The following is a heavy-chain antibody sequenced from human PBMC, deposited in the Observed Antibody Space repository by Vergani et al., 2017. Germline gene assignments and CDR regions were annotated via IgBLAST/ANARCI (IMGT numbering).Heavy chain of an antibody. V-gene: IGHV4-30-4*01. CDR2: IYYSGST. CDR3: ARHDRKTYTATMGWYDY. CDR1: GGSISSGDYY. D-gene: IGHD3-16*01. Sequence: QVQLQESGPGLVKPSQTLSLTCTVSGGSISSGDYYWSWIRQPPGKGLEWIGYIYYSGSTYYNPSLKSRVTISQDASKSQFSLKIKSVTAADTALYFCARHDRKTYTATMGWYDYWGQGILVTVSS. J-gene: IGHJ4*02.